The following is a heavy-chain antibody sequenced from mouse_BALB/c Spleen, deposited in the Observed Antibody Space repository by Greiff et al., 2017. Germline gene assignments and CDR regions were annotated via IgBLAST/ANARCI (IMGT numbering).Heavy chain of an antibody. CDR2: IDPANGNT. V-gene: IGHV14-3*02. Sequence: VTLKESGAELVKPGASVKLSCTASGFNIKDTYMHWVKQRPEQGLEWIGRIDPANGNTKYDPKFQGKATITADTSSNTAYLQLSSLTSEDTAVYYCARNYYGSMDYWGQGTSVTVSS. CDR3: ARNYYGSMDY. D-gene: IGHD1-1*01. J-gene: IGHJ4*01. CDR1: GFNIKDTY.